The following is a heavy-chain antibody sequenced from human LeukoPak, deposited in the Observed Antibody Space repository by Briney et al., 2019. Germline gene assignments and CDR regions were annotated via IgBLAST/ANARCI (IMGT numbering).Heavy chain of an antibody. D-gene: IGHD3-16*01. Sequence: SETLSLTCAVSGGSFSGYYWSWIRQPPGEGLEWIGEIYPRGATNYNPSLKSRVTISADTSKSQSSLRLSSVTAADTAVYYCAGYQLWLQNDHWGQGTLVTVSS. V-gene: IGHV4-34*01. CDR2: IYPRGAT. CDR1: GGSFSGYY. J-gene: IGHJ4*02. CDR3: AGYQLWLQNDH.